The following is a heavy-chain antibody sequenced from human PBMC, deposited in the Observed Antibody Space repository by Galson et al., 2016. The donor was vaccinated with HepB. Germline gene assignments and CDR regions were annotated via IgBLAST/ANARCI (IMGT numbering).Heavy chain of an antibody. J-gene: IGHJ4*02. CDR1: GGSISSGTW. CDR2: IHHSGNS. Sequence: SETLSLTCAVSGGSISSGTWWTWVRQAPGKGLERIGEIHHSGNSNYNPSLRSRIAIIEDESKNQFSLSLRSATAADTAVYHCASHRGDTVGPYDYWGQGMLVTVSS. V-gene: IGHV4-4*02. CDR3: ASHRGDTVGPYDY.